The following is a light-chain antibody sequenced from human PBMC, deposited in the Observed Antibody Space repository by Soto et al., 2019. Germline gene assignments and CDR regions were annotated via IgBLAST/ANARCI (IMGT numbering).Light chain of an antibody. J-gene: IGKJ5*01. CDR2: DAS. CDR1: QSVSSY. V-gene: IGKV3-11*01. CDR3: QQRSNWPIT. Sequence: EIVLTQSPGTLSLSQEERATLSCRTSQSVSSYFAWYQQKPGRAPRLLIYDASNRATGIPARFIGSGSGTDFTLTISSLEPEDFAIYYCQQRSNWPITLGQGTRLEIK.